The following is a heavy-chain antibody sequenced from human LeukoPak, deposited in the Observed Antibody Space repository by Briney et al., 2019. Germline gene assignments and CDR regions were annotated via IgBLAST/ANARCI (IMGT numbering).Heavy chain of an antibody. D-gene: IGHD3-10*01. CDR1: GFPFSTYA. V-gene: IGHV3-23*01. Sequence: GGSLRLSCAASGFPFSTYAMNWVRQAPGKGLEWVSAISGSGGSTYYADSVKGRFTISRDNSKNTLYLQMNSLRAEDTAVYYCARKPSSYYYGSGACMDVWGQGTTVTVSS. J-gene: IGHJ6*02. CDR3: ARKPSSYYYGSGACMDV. CDR2: ISGSGGST.